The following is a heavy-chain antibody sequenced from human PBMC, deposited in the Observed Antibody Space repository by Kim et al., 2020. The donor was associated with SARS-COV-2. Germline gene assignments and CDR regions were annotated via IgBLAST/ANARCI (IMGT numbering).Heavy chain of an antibody. V-gene: IGHV3-30*18. CDR3: AKERQLWLRGGFDY. CDR1: GFTFSSYG. J-gene: IGHJ4*02. D-gene: IGHD5-18*01. Sequence: GGSLRLSCAASGFTFSSYGMHWVRQAPGKGLEWVAVISYDGSNKYYADSVKGRFTISRDNSKNTLYLQMNSLRAEDTAVYYCAKERQLWLRGGFDYWGQGTLVTVSS. CDR2: ISYDGSNK.